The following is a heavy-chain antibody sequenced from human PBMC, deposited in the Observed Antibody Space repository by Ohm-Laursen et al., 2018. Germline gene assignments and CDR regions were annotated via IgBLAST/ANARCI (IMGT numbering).Heavy chain of an antibody. J-gene: IGHJ4*02. CDR3: ASTRGYFDY. V-gene: IGHV4-59*01. Sequence: GTLSLTCTVSGGSISSYYWSWIRQPPGKGLEWIGYIYYNGSTNYNPSLKSRVTISVDTSKNQFSLKLSSVTAADTAVYYCASTRGYFDYWGQGTLVTVSS. CDR1: GGSISSYY. CDR2: IYYNGST.